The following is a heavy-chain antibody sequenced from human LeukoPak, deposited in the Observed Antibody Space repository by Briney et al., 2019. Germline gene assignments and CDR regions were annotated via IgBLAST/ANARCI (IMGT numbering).Heavy chain of an antibody. CDR1: GGSISSGGYY. Sequence: SETLSLTCTVSGGSISSGGYYWSWIRQYPGKGLEWIGYIYYSGSTYYNPSLKSRLTMSVDTSNNLFSLKLSSVTAADTAVYYCARTDSSGYYGAYWGQGTLVTVSS. V-gene: IGHV4-30-4*08. CDR2: IYYSGST. CDR3: ARTDSSGYYGAY. J-gene: IGHJ4*02. D-gene: IGHD3-22*01.